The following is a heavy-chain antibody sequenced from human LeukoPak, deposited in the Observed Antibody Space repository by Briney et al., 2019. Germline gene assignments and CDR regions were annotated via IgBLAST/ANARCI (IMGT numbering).Heavy chain of an antibody. D-gene: IGHD6-19*01. CDR3: TTNSSGWLGYFDY. CDR2: INSDGSST. V-gene: IGHV3-74*01. CDR1: GFTFSSYW. Sequence: GGSLRLSCAASGFTFSSYWVHWVRQAPGKGLVWVSRINSDGSSTSYADSVKGRFTISRDNAKNTLYLQMNSLRAEDTAVYYCTTNSSGWLGYFDYWGQGTLVTVSS. J-gene: IGHJ4*02.